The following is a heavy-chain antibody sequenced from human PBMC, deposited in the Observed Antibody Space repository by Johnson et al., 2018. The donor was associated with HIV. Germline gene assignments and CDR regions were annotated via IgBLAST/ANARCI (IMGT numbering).Heavy chain of an antibody. D-gene: IGHD6-25*01. CDR1: GFTFSDHW. CDR2: ISYDGSNK. CDR3: ATIAAHGAAFDI. V-gene: IGHV3-30*03. J-gene: IGHJ3*02. Sequence: QVQLVESGGGLVQPGGSLRLSCGASGFTFSDHWMQWVRQAPGKGLVWVALISYDGSNKYYADSVKGRFTISSDNSKNTLYLQMNSLRPEDTAAYYSATIAAHGAAFDIWGQGTMVTVSS.